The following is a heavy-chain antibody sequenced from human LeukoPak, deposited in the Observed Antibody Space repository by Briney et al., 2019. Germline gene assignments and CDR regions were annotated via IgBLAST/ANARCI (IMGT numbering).Heavy chain of an antibody. Sequence: ASVKVSCKASGYTFTGYYIHWVRQAPGQGLEWMGWINPNSGGTNYAQKFQGRVTMTRDTSISTAYMELSRLRSDDTAVYYCARRQQQLVRWGYYYYYMDVWGKGTTVTVSS. CDR2: INPNSGGT. V-gene: IGHV1-2*02. CDR3: ARRQQQLVRWGYYYYYMDV. D-gene: IGHD6-13*01. J-gene: IGHJ6*03. CDR1: GYTFTGYY.